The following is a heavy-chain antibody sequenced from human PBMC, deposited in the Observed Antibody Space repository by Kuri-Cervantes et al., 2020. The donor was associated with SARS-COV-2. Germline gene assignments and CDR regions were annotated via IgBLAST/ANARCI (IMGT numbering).Heavy chain of an antibody. CDR2: IYYSGST. D-gene: IGHD3-16*02. CDR1: GYSISSSSYY. CDR3: ARHEVLITFGGVIVSYFDY. V-gene: IGHV4-39*01. Sequence: SQTLSLTCAVSGYSISSSSYYWGWIRQPPGKGLEWIGSIYYSGSTYYNPSLKSRVTISVDTSKNQFSLKLSSVTAADTAVYYCARHEVLITFGGVIVSYFDYWGQGTLVTVSS. J-gene: IGHJ4*02.